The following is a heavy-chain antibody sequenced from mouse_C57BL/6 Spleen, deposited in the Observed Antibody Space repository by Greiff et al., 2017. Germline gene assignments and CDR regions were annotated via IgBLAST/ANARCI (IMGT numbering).Heavy chain of an antibody. CDR1: GFTFTNYG. V-gene: IGHV5-6*01. J-gene: IGHJ2*01. D-gene: IGHD1-1*01. Sequence: EVKLVESGGDLVKPGGSLKLSCAASGFTFTNYGMSWVRQTPDKRLEWVATISSRGSYTYYPDSVKGRFTIPRNNAKNTLYLQLNSLKSEDTAMYYCARHRPLRWPFDYWGQGTTLTVSS. CDR2: ISSRGSYT. CDR3: ARHRPLRWPFDY.